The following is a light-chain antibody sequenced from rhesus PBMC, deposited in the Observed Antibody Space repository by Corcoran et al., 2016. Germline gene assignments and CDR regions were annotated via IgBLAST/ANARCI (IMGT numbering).Light chain of an antibody. Sequence: DIQLTQSPSSLSASVGDRVTITCRASQGISSYLAWYQKKSGKAPKLLIFDASSLQSGVPSRFSGSGSGIEFTLTISRLQPEDFATYYCQQRNTFPFTFGPGTKLDIK. J-gene: IGKJ3*01. CDR3: QQRNTFPFT. CDR2: DAS. CDR1: QGISSY. V-gene: IGKV1-38*01.